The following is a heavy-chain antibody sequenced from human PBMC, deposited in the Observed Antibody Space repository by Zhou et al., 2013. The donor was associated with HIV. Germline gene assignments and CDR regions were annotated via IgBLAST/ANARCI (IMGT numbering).Heavy chain of an antibody. J-gene: IGHJ5*02. CDR1: GYTFTGYS. CDR2: INPNSGGA. D-gene: IGHD2-2*01. Sequence: QVQLVQSGAEVKKPGASMKVSCKASGYTFTGYSIHWVRQAPGQGLEWMGWINPNSGGANYAQKFQGRVTMTRDTSISTAYMELSRLRSDDTAVYYCARANCRSSTSCRWFDPWDDGT. CDR3: ARANCRSSTSCRWFDP. V-gene: IGHV1-2*02.